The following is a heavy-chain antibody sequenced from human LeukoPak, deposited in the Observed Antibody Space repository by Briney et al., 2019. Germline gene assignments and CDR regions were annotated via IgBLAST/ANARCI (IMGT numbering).Heavy chain of an antibody. V-gene: IGHV4-61*02. CDR2: IYTSGST. CDR3: ARDGFVVVPAAYWYFDL. D-gene: IGHD2-2*01. Sequence: PSQTLSLTCTVSGGSISSGSYYWSWIRQPAGKGLEWIGRIYTSGSTNYNPSLKSRVTISVDTSKNQFSLKLSSVTAADTAVYYCARDGFVVVPAAYWYFDLWGRGTLVTASS. CDR1: GGSISSGSYY. J-gene: IGHJ2*01.